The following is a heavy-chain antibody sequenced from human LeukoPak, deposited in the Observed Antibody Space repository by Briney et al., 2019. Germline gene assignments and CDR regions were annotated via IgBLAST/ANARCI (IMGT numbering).Heavy chain of an antibody. CDR1: GGSISSSSYY. V-gene: IGHV4-39*01. Sequence: PSETLSLTCTVSGGSISSSSYYWGWIRQPPGKGLEWIGSIYYSGSTNYNPSLKSRVTISVDTSKNQFSLKLGSVTAADTAVYYCARHRGRGYSYVTRWGQGTLVTVSS. CDR3: ARHRGRGYSYVTR. J-gene: IGHJ4*02. D-gene: IGHD5-18*01. CDR2: IYYSGST.